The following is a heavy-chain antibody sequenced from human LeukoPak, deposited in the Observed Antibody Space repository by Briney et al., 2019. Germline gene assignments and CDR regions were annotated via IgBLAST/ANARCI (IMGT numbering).Heavy chain of an antibody. CDR3: AREPRTYYDFWSDMDV. V-gene: IGHV3-48*01. D-gene: IGHD3-3*01. CDR1: GFTFSSYS. CDR2: ISSRSSTI. Sequence: GGSLRLSCAASGFTFSSYSMNWVRQAPGKGLEWVSYISSRSSTIYYADSVKGRFTISRDNAKNSLYLQMNSLRAEDTAVYYCAREPRTYYDFWSDMDVWGKGTTVTVSS. J-gene: IGHJ6*03.